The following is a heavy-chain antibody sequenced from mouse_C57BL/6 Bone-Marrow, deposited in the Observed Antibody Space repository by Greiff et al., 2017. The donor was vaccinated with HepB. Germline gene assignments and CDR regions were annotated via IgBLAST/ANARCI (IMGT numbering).Heavy chain of an antibody. CDR1: GFNIKDDY. D-gene: IGHD2-3*01. CDR2: IDPENGDT. CDR3: TTGDVYSYYFDY. J-gene: IGHJ2*01. V-gene: IGHV14-4*01. Sequence: EVMLVESGAELVRPGASVKLSCTASGFNIKDDYMHWVKQRPEQGLEWIGWIDPENGDTEYAAKFQGKTTITEDTSSNTAYLQLSSLTSEDTAVYYCTTGDVYSYYFDYWGQGTTLTVSS.